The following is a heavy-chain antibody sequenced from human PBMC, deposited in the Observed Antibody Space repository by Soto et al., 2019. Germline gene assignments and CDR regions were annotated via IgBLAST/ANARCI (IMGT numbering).Heavy chain of an antibody. CDR1: GFTFSSYD. CDR2: IGTAGDT. CDR3: ARGRRRSFGYSSSWRWFDP. V-gene: IGHV3-13*01. D-gene: IGHD6-13*01. Sequence: GGSLRLSCAASGFTFSSYDMHWVRQATGKGLEWVSAIGTAGDTYYPGSVKGRFTISRENAKNSLYLQMNSLRAGDTAVYYCARGRRRSFGYSSSWRWFDPWGQGTLVTVSS. J-gene: IGHJ5*02.